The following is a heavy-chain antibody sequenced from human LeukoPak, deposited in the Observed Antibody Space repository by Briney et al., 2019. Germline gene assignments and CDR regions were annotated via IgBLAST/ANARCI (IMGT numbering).Heavy chain of an antibody. CDR2: ISGSGGSI. V-gene: IGHV3-23*01. Sequence: GGSLRLSCAASGFTFSGYTMTWVRQAPGKGLEWVSVISGSGGSIYYADSVKGRFTISRDNSKNTLLLQMSGLRAEDTAVYYCAKSVSATYRPFSWGQGTLVTVSS. J-gene: IGHJ5*02. D-gene: IGHD3-16*02. CDR1: GFTFSGYT. CDR3: AKSVSATYRPFS.